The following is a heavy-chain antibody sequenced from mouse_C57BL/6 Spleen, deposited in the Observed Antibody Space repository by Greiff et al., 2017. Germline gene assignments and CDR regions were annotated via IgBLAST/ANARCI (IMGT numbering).Heavy chain of an antibody. Sequence: EVQLQQSGTVLARPGASVKMSCKTSGYTFTSYWMHWVKQRPGQGLEWIGAIYPGNSDTSYNQKFKGKAKLTAVTSASTAYMELSSLTNEDSAVYYGTGGSSYYYFDYWGQGTTLTVSS. CDR2: IYPGNSDT. D-gene: IGHD1-1*01. V-gene: IGHV1-5*01. CDR1: GYTFTSYW. J-gene: IGHJ2*01. CDR3: TGGSSYYYFDY.